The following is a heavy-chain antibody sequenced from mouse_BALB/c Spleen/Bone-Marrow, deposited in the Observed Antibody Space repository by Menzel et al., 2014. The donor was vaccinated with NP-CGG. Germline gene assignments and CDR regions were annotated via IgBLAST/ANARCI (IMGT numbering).Heavy chain of an antibody. J-gene: IGHJ2*01. Sequence: DVKLQESGGGLVQPGGSLKLSCAASGFDFSRYWMSWVRQAPGKGLEWIGEINPDSSTINYTPSLKDKFIISRDNAKNTLYLQMSKARSEDTALYYCARLYYYGLQDYWGQGTTLTVSS. D-gene: IGHD1-1*01. CDR2: INPDSSTI. V-gene: IGHV4-1*02. CDR1: GFDFSRYW. CDR3: ARLYYYGLQDY.